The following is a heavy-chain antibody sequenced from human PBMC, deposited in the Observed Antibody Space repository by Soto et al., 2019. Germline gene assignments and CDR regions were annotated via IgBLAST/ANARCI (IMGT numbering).Heavy chain of an antibody. CDR3: AREYANLLEKMVRGVIDY. J-gene: IGHJ4*02. Sequence: EVQLVESGGGLVKPGGSLRLSCAASGFTFSSYSMNWVRQAPGKGLEWVSSISSSSSYIYYADSVKGRFTISRDNAKNSLYLQMNSLRAEDTAVYYCAREYANLLEKMVRGVIDYWGQGTLVTVSS. V-gene: IGHV3-21*01. D-gene: IGHD3-10*01. CDR2: ISSSSSYI. CDR1: GFTFSSYS.